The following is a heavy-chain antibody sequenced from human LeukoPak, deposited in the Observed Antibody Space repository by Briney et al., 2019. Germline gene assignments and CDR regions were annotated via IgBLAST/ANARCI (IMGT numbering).Heavy chain of an antibody. CDR3: AREGGYGLMDY. CDR2: ITNKANSYTT. CDR1: GFTFSDHY. V-gene: IGHV3-72*01. Sequence: GGSLRLSCAAFGFTFSDHYMDWVRQAPGKGLEWVGRITNKANSYTTEYAASVKGRFTISRDDSKNSLYLQMNSLKTEDTAVYYCAREGGYGLMDYWGQGTLVTVSS. J-gene: IGHJ4*02. D-gene: IGHD5-12*01.